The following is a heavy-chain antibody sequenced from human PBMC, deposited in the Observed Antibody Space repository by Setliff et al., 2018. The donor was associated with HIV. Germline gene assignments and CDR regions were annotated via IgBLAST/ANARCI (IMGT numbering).Heavy chain of an antibody. V-gene: IGHV4-59*11. CDR3: ARGSPASGFDY. CDR1: GGSISSHY. CDR2: IYYSGST. Sequence: SETLSLTCTVSGGSISSHYWSWIRQPPGKGLEWIGSIYYSGSTNYNPSLKSRVTISVDTSKNQFSLKLSSVTAADTAVYYCARGSPASGFDYWGQGTPVTVSS. J-gene: IGHJ4*02. D-gene: IGHD2-15*01.